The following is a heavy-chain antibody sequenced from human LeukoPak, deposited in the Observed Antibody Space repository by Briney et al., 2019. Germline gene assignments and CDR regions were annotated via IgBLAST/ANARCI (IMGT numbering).Heavy chain of an antibody. J-gene: IGHJ4*02. CDR3: ARFRIAVANFDY. D-gene: IGHD6-19*01. V-gene: IGHV4-61*02. CDR2: IYTSGST. CDR1: GGSISSGSYY. Sequence: SETLSLTCTVSGGSISSGSYYWSWIRQPAGKGLEWIGRIYTSGSTNYNPSLKSRVTISVDTSKNQFSLKLSSVTAADTAVYYCARFRIAVANFDYWGQGTLVTVSS.